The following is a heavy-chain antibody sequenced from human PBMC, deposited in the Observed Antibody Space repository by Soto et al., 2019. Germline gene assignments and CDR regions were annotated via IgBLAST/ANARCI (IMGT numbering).Heavy chain of an antibody. Sequence: SETLSLTCTVSGGSVSSGSYYWSWIRQPPGEGLEWIGYIYYSGSTNYNPSLKSRVTISVDTSKNQFSLTLSSVTAADTAVYYCARGGSQWLGPLGYFDYWGQGTLVTSPQ. CDR1: GGSVSSGSYY. D-gene: IGHD6-19*01. J-gene: IGHJ4*02. CDR3: ARGGSQWLGPLGYFDY. CDR2: IYYSGST. V-gene: IGHV4-61*01.